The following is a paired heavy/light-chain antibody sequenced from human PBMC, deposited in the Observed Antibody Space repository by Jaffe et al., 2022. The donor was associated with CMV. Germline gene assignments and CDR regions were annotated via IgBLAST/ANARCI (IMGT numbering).Heavy chain of an antibody. CDR1: GFTFDDYT. CDR2: ISWDGGST. CDR3: AKGPLDSISQGSHYFDY. D-gene: IGHD2-15*01. Sequence: EVQLVESGGVVVQPGGSLRLSCAASGFTFDDYTMHWVRQAPGKGLEWVSLISWDGGSTYYADSVKGRFTISRDNSKNSLYLQMNSLRTEDTALYYCAKGPLDSISQGSHYFDYWGQGTLVTVSS. V-gene: IGHV3-43*01. J-gene: IGHJ4*02.
Light chain of an antibody. CDR3: QQYYSYPQT. J-gene: IGKJ1*01. V-gene: IGKV1-8*01. CDR1: QGISSY. Sequence: AIRITQSPSSLSASTGDRVTITCRASQGISSYLAWYQQKPGKAPKLLIYAASTLQSGVPSRFSGSGSGTDFTLTISCLQSEDFATYYCQQYYSYPQTFGQGTKVEIK. CDR2: AAS.